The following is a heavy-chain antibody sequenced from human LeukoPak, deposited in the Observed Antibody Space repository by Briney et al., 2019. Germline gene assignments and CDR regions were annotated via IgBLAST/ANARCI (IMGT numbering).Heavy chain of an antibody. CDR3: TTEIDGDYYFDY. V-gene: IGHV3-15*01. Sequence: GGSLRLSCAASGFTFSNAWMSWVRQAPGKGLEWVGRIKSKTDGGTTDYAAPVKGRFTISRDDSKNTLYLQMNSLKTEDTAVYYCTTEIDGDYYFDYWGQGTLVTVSS. J-gene: IGHJ4*02. D-gene: IGHD4-17*01. CDR2: IKSKTDGGTT. CDR1: GFTFSNAW.